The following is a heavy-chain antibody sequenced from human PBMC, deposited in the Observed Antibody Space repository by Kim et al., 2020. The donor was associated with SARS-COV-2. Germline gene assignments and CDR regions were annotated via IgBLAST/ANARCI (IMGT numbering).Heavy chain of an antibody. V-gene: IGHV1-3*01. J-gene: IGHJ4*02. Sequence: QYAQNCRDRVTIRSDTSASTAFMAVSSLRSEDTAVYYCARDLFHSGFDYWGQGTLVTVSS. D-gene: IGHD2-21*01. CDR3: ARDLFHSGFDY.